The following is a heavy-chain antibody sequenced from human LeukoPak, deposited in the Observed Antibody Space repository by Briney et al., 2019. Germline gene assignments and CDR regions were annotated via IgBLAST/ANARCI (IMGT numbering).Heavy chain of an antibody. Sequence: SESLSLTCNLSAGSVSTSSYFWGWTRQPPGKGLEWIGSIYDSENTYYNSPLKSRVTISIDTSNNQFSLRLTSVTAADTAVYCCARHQYSGSYYHYWGQGTLVTVSS. CDR1: AGSVSTSSYF. CDR3: ARHQYSGSYYHY. J-gene: IGHJ4*02. D-gene: IGHD1-26*01. V-gene: IGHV4-39*01. CDR2: IYDSENT.